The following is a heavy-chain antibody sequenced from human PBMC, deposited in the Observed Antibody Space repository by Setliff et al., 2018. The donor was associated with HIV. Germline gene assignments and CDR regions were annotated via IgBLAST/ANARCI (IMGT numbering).Heavy chain of an antibody. CDR3: TTPLDSSGYFGSDYFDY. V-gene: IGHV1-69-2*01. D-gene: IGHD3-22*01. J-gene: IGHJ4*02. CDR1: GYTYTDYY. CDR2: VDPEDGET. Sequence: ASVKVSCKASGYTYTDYYIHWVQQAPGKGLEWMGRVDPEDGETTYAEKFQGRITITADTSTDTAYLELSSLRSEDSAFYYCTTPLDSSGYFGSDYFDYWGQGALVTVSS.